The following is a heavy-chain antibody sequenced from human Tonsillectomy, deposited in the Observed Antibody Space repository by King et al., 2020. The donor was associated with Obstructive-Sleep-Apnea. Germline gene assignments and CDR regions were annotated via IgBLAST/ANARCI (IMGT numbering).Heavy chain of an antibody. D-gene: IGHD6-13*01. CDR3: TRDLVAAAGTNYFDY. CDR1: GGTFSSYA. CDR2: IIPILGIA. J-gene: IGHJ4*02. Sequence: QLVQSGAEVKKPGSSVKVSCKASGGTFSSYAISWVRQAPGQGLEWMGGIIPILGIANYAQKFQGRVTITADKSTSTAYMELSSLGSEDTAVYYCTRDLVAAAGTNYFDYWGQGTLVTVSS. V-gene: IGHV1-69*04.